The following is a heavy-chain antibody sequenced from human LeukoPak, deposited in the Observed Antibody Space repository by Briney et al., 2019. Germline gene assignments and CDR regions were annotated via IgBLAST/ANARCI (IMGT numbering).Heavy chain of an antibody. CDR2: ISGSGGST. Sequence: GGSLRLSCAASGFTFSSYAMSWVRQAPGKGLEWVSAISGSGGSTYYADSVKGRFTISRDNSKNTLYLQMNSLRAEDTAVYYCAIWGGYCSGGSCPNCWGQGTLVTVSS. CDR3: AIWGGYCSGGSCPNC. D-gene: IGHD2-15*01. V-gene: IGHV3-23*01. CDR1: GFTFSSYA. J-gene: IGHJ4*02.